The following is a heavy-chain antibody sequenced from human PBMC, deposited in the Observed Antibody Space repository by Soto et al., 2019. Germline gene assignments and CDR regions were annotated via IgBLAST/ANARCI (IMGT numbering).Heavy chain of an antibody. CDR3: VRGRVMITFGVVIVIDY. Sequence: ASVKVSCKASGYTFTSYDINWVRQATGQGLEWMGCINPNTGYTDYAQKFQDRVTMTGNTSIPTAYMELSILRSEDTSVYYCVRGRVMITFGVVIVIDYWGQGSPVTVSS. J-gene: IGHJ4*02. D-gene: IGHD3-16*02. V-gene: IGHV1-8*01. CDR2: INPNTGYT. CDR1: GYTFTSYD.